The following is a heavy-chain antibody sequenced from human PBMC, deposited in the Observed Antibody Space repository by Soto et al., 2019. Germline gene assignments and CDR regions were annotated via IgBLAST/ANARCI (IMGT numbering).Heavy chain of an antibody. Sequence: GSLRLSCAASGLTFSNYPMNWVSQAPGKGLEWVTGISGSGITTYYADSVKGRFTISRDNSKNTVFLQMNSLRAEDTALYYCVKFPMITASYYYYDMDVWGLGTTVTGSS. D-gene: IGHD3-16*01. V-gene: IGHV3-23*01. J-gene: IGHJ6*02. CDR2: ISGSGITT. CDR3: VKFPMITASYYYYDMDV. CDR1: GLTFSNYP.